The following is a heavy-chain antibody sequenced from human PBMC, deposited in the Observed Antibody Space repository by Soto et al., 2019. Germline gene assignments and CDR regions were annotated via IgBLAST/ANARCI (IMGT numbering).Heavy chain of an antibody. Sequence: VKVSCKASGYTFTSYDINWVRQATGQGLEWMGWMSPNSGNTGYAQKFQGRVTMTRNTSISTAYMELSSLRSEDTAVYYCARGPHITIFGVVIISFWFDPWGQGTLVTVSS. CDR1: GYTFTSYD. V-gene: IGHV1-8*01. D-gene: IGHD3-3*01. CDR3: ARGPHITIFGVVIISFWFDP. J-gene: IGHJ5*02. CDR2: MSPNSGNT.